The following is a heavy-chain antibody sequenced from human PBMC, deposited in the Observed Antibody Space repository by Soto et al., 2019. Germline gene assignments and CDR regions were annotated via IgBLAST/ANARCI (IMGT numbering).Heavy chain of an antibody. CDR3: AKVNCNPVSC. Sequence: EVQLLESGGGLVQPGESLRLSCAASGFTLSSCPMSWVRQAPGKGLEWVSAIDGSGGGTHYADSVEGRFTISRDDSKNTLYLQMNSLRAADTAVYYCAKVNCNPVSCWGQGTLVTVSS. CDR1: GFTLSSCP. D-gene: IGHD2-15*01. V-gene: IGHV3-23*01. J-gene: IGHJ4*02. CDR2: IDGSGGGT.